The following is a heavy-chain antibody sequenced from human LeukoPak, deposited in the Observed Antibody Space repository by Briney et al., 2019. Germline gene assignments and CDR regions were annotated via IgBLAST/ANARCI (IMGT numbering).Heavy chain of an antibody. Sequence: SETLSLTCTVSGGSIGWDYWSWIRQSAGKGLEWIGRIYKSGSTNYNPSFRSRVTMSVDTSKNQFSLNVTSVAAADTAVYYCAREEYFQDSNGYSYYFHSWGQGSLVTVSS. CDR2: IYKSGST. V-gene: IGHV4-4*07. D-gene: IGHD3-22*01. J-gene: IGHJ4*02. CDR1: GGSIGWDY. CDR3: AREEYFQDSNGYSYYFHS.